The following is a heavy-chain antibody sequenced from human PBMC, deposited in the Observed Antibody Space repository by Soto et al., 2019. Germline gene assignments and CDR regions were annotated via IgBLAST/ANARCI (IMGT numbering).Heavy chain of an antibody. CDR3: AKAVWVVVVTAAPGHVFDY. V-gene: IGHV3-23*01. Sequence: GGSLRLSCAASGFTFSSYAMSWVRQAPGKGLEWVSAISGSGGSTYYADSVKDRFTISRDNSKNKLYLTMNSLRAEDTAVYYCAKAVWVVVVTAAPGHVFDYWGQGTLVTVSS. CDR2: ISGSGGST. J-gene: IGHJ4*02. CDR1: GFTFSSYA. D-gene: IGHD2-21*02.